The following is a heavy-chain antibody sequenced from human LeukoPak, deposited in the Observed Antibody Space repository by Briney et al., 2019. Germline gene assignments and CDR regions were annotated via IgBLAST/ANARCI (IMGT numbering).Heavy chain of an antibody. V-gene: IGHV5-51*01. CDR2: IYPGDSDT. J-gene: IGHJ3*02. Sequence: GESLKISCKGSGYTFTTYWIGWVRQMPGKGLEWMGIIYPGDSDTRYSPSFQGQVTISADKSISTAYLQWSSLKASDTAMYYCARRSLPTEGAFDIWGQGTMVTVSS. CDR1: GYTFTTYW. CDR3: ARRSLPTEGAFDI. D-gene: IGHD3-10*01.